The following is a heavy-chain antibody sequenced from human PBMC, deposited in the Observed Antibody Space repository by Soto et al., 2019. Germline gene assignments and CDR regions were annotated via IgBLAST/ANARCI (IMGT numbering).Heavy chain of an antibody. Sequence: QVQLVESGGGVVQPGRSLRLSCAASGFTFSSYGMHWVRQAPGKGLECVAVIWYDGTNKYYADSVKGRVTISRDNSKNTLYLQMNSLRAEDSAVYYCARDRGAAAGTRYYYGMDVWGQGTTVTVSS. CDR2: IWYDGTNK. J-gene: IGHJ6*02. CDR3: ARDRGAAAGTRYYYGMDV. V-gene: IGHV3-33*01. CDR1: GFTFSSYG. D-gene: IGHD6-13*01.